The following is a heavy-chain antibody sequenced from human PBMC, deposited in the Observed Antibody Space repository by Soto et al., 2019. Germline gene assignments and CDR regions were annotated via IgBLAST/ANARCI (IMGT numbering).Heavy chain of an antibody. Sequence: PSETLSLTCTVSGGSISSYYWSWIRQPPGKGLEWIGYIYYSGSTNYNPSLKSRVTISVDTSKNQFSLKLSSVTAADTAVYYCARENRGGWELQIFDYWSQGTLVTVSS. CDR2: IYYSGST. D-gene: IGHD1-26*01. V-gene: IGHV4-59*01. CDR1: GGSISSYY. J-gene: IGHJ4*02. CDR3: ARENRGGWELQIFDY.